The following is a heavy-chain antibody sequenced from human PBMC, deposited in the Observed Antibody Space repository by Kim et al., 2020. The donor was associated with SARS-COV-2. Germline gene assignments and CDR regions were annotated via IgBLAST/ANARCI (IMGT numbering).Heavy chain of an antibody. V-gene: IGHV3-30*18. Sequence: GGSLRLSCAASGFTFSSYGMHWVRQAPGKGLEWVAVISYDGSNKYYADSVKGRFTISRDNSKNTLYLQMNSLRAEDTAVYYCAKDGVSVATPWYWGQGTLVTVSS. CDR1: GFTFSSYG. J-gene: IGHJ4*02. D-gene: IGHD1-26*01. CDR2: ISYDGSNK. CDR3: AKDGVSVATPWY.